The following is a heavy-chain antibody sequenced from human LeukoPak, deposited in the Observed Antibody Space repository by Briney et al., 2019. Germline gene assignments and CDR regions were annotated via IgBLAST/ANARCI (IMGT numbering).Heavy chain of an antibody. Sequence: GGPLRLSCAASGFTFISYGMQWVRQAPGKGLVWVSRIKTDGSRTSYADSVKGRFTVSRDNAKNTVYLQVNSLRSEDTAVYFCTRELPREVTLDYWGQGTLVTVSS. V-gene: IGHV3-74*01. CDR1: GFTFISYG. J-gene: IGHJ4*01. CDR3: TRELPREVTLDY. D-gene: IGHD2-21*02. CDR2: IKTDGSRT.